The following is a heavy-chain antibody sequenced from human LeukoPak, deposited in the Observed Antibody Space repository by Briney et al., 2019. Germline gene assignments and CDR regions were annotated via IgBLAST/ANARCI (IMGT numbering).Heavy chain of an antibody. CDR3: VRDLGVDTSMIFFDF. J-gene: IGHJ4*02. Sequence: GASVKVSCKASGYTFTDFGASWVRQAPGQGLEWMGWISAYNGNTNYVQKFQGRVTMTTDISTSTAYMELRSLRSDDTAVSYCVRDLGVDTSMIFFDFWGQGTLVTVSS. V-gene: IGHV1-18*01. CDR2: ISAYNGNT. CDR1: GYTFTDFG. D-gene: IGHD5-18*01.